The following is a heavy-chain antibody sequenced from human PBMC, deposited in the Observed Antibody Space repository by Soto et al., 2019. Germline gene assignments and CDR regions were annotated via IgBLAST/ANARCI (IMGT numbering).Heavy chain of an antibody. V-gene: IGHV1-18*01. D-gene: IGHD3-10*01. CDR2: FNPKNGNT. Sequence: QVQLVQSAAEVKSPGASVKVSCKASGYTFTNYVINWRRQARAQGIEWMRWFNPKNGNTNYAQTFEGRVTLTTDTSTSTALMELSNLRSDDTAFYYGARVNFGETFDSWGQGTLVTVSS. J-gene: IGHJ4*02. CDR1: GYTFTNYV. CDR3: ARVNFGETFDS.